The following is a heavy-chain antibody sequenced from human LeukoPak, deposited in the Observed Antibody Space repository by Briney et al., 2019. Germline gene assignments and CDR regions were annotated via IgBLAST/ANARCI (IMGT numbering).Heavy chain of an antibody. D-gene: IGHD1-26*01. V-gene: IGHV1-2*02. J-gene: IGHJ6*02. CDR3: ARGGWELQTSYYYYYGMDV. Sequence: EASVKVSCKASGYTFTGYYMHWVRQAPGQGLEWMGWINPNSGGTNYAQKFQGRVTMTRDTSISTAYMELSRLRSDDTAVYYCARGGWELQTSYYYYYGMDVWGQGTTVTVSS. CDR1: GYTFTGYY. CDR2: INPNSGGT.